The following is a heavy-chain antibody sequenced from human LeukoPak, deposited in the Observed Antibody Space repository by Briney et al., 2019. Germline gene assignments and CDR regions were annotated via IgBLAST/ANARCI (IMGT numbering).Heavy chain of an antibody. CDR1: GGSISSSSYY. V-gene: IGHV4-39*01. CDR2: IYYSGSP. Sequence: SETLSLTCTVSGGSISSSSYYWGWIRQPPGKGLEWIGSIYYSGSPYYNPSLKSRVTISVDTSKNQFSLKLSSVTAADTAVYYCARHGAVDYYDSSGYYLDYWGQGTLVTVSS. D-gene: IGHD3-22*01. CDR3: ARHGAVDYYDSSGYYLDY. J-gene: IGHJ4*02.